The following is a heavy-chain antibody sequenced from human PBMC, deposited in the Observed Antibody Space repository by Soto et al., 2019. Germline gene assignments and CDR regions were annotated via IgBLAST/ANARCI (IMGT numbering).Heavy chain of an antibody. J-gene: IGHJ5*02. CDR2: ISAYNGNT. Sequence: ASVKASCKXSGYTFTSYGISWARQAPRQGLEWMGWISAYNGNTNYAQKLQGRVTMNTDTSTSTAYMELRSPRYDDTAVYYCARDFYLCDCGCGFRPWWFGPWGQGSLVTVSS. CDR3: ARDFYLCDCGCGFRPWWFGP. D-gene: IGHD3-3*01. V-gene: IGHV1-18*01. CDR1: GYTFTSYG.